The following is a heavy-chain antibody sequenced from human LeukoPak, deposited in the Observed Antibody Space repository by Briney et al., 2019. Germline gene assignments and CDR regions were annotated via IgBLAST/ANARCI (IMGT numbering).Heavy chain of an antibody. V-gene: IGHV3-74*01. CDR3: TTGGSYFFDY. CDR1: GFTFSTYW. D-gene: IGHD1-1*01. Sequence: PGGSLRLSCAASGFTFSTYWMHWVRRAPGKGLVWVSRIDGEGSVTKYTDSVKGRFTISRDNAKNTVYLQMNSLRAEDTAVYYCTTGGSYFFDYWGQGTLVTVSS. CDR2: IDGEGSVT. J-gene: IGHJ4*02.